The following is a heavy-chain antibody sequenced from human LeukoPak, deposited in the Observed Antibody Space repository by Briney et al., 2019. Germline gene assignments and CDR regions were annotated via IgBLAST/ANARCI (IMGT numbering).Heavy chain of an antibody. V-gene: IGHV4-39*01. CDR2: IYYSGST. D-gene: IGHD6-13*01. J-gene: IGHJ5*02. Sequence: PSETLPLTCTVSGGSISSSSYYWGWIRQPPGKGLEWIGSIYYSGSTYYNPSLKSRVTISVDTSRNQFSLKLSSVTAADTAVYYCASPTRSPIGYSSSWGQGTLVTVSS. CDR1: GGSISSSSYY. CDR3: ASPTRSPIGYSSS.